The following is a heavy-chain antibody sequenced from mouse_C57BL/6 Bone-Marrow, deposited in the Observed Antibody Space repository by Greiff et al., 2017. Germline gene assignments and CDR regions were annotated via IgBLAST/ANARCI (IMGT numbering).Heavy chain of an antibody. J-gene: IGHJ3*01. CDR2: ISYDGSN. CDR1: GYSITSCYY. CDR3: ARGANLSWFAG. D-gene: IGHD6-2*01. Sequence: EVQLMESGPGLVKPSQSLSLTCSVTGYSITSCYYCNWIRQFPGNKLEWMGYISYDGSNNYNPSLKNRISITRDTSKNQFFLKLNSLTTEDTATYYCARGANLSWFAGWGQGTLVTV. V-gene: IGHV3-6*01.